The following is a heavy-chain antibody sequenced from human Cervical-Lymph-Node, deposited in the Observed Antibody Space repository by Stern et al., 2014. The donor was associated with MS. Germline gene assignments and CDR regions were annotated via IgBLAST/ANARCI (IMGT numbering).Heavy chain of an antibody. CDR1: GFTFSDYY. CDR2: ISSSGSNI. D-gene: IGHD6-13*01. CDR3: AREMREWAAVGKSLDY. Sequence: VQLVESGGGLVKPGGSLRLSCAASGFTFSDYYMSWIRQAPGKGLEWVSYISSSGSNIHYADSVKGRFTISRDNAKSSLYLQMDSLRAEDTAVYYCAREMREWAAVGKSLDYWGQGTLVTVSS. J-gene: IGHJ4*02. V-gene: IGHV3-11*01.